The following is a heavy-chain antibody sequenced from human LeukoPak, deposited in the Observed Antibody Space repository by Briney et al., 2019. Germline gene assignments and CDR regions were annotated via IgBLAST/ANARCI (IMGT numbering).Heavy chain of an antibody. V-gene: IGHV3-11*01. D-gene: IGHD3-22*01. CDR2: ISSSGSTI. Sequence: GGSLRLSCAASGFTFSDYYMSWIRQAPGKGLEWVSYISSSGSTIYYADSVKGRFTISRDNAKNSLYLQMNSLRAEDTAVYYCARVYYDSSGDDAFHIWGQGTMVTLSS. CDR1: GFTFSDYY. J-gene: IGHJ3*02. CDR3: ARVYYDSSGDDAFHI.